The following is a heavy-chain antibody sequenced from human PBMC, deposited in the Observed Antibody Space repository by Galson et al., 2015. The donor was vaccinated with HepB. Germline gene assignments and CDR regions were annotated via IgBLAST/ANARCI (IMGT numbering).Heavy chain of an antibody. CDR2: TYYRSKWYN. CDR3: AREKEYSSSWYGRYYYYYMDV. CDR1: GDSVSSNSAA. J-gene: IGHJ6*03. D-gene: IGHD6-13*01. V-gene: IGHV6-1*01. Sequence: CAISGDSVSSNSAAWNWIRQSPSRGLEWLGRTYYRSKWYNDYAVSVKSRITINPDTSKNRFSLQLNSVTPEDTAVYYCAREKEYSSSWYGRYYYYYMDVWGKGTTVTVTS.